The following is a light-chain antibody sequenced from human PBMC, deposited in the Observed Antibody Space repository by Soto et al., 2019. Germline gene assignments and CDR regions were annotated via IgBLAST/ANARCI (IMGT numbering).Light chain of an antibody. CDR1: SSNIGAGYD. CDR3: QSYDSSLSGYVV. V-gene: IGLV1-40*01. CDR2: GNS. Sequence: QSVLTQPPSVSGAAGQRVTISCTGCSSNIGAGYDVHWYQQLPGTAPKLLIYGNSNRPSGVPDRFSGSKSGTSASLAITGLQAEDEADDYCQSYDSSLSGYVVFGGGTKLTV. J-gene: IGLJ2*01.